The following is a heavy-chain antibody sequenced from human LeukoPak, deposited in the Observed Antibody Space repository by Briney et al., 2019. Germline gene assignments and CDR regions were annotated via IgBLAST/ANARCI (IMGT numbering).Heavy chain of an antibody. J-gene: IGHJ4*02. CDR2: ISSSSSYI. D-gene: IGHD3-22*01. V-gene: IGHV3-21*01. CDR1: GFTFSSYG. Sequence: GRSLRLSCAASGFTFSSYGMHWVRQAPGKGLEWVSSISSSSSYIYYADSVKGRFTISRDDAKNSLCLQMNSLRAEDTAVYYCASDSSGSQVGFDYWGQGTLVTVSS. CDR3: ASDSSGSQVGFDY.